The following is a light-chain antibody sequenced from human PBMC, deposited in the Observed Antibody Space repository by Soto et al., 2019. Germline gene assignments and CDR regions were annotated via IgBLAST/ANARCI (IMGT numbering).Light chain of an antibody. V-gene: IGLV2-14*03. Sequence: QSVLTQPASVSGSPGQSITISCTGTSSDVGGYNYVSWYQQHPHPGKAPKLVIYDVSNRPSGVSNRFSGSKSGNTASLTISGLQAEDEADYYCSSYTSSSTQVFGGGTKLTAL. CDR3: SSYTSSSTQV. CDR2: DVS. J-gene: IGLJ2*01. CDR1: SSDVGGYNY.